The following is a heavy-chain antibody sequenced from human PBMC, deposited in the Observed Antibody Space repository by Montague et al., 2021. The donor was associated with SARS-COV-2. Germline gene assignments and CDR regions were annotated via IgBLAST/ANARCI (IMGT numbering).Heavy chain of an antibody. CDR2: ISTLDSYI. J-gene: IGHJ4*02. Sequence: SLRLSCAASGFAFSSYLMSWVRQAPGKGLEWVSSISTLDSYIYYADSVQGRFTISRDDAKNSLFLQLNSLRVEDTAVYYCARGGYYGSGSLLDSWGQGTLVTVSS. CDR3: ARGGYYGSGSLLDS. CDR1: GFAFSSYL. V-gene: IGHV3-21*06. D-gene: IGHD3-10*01.